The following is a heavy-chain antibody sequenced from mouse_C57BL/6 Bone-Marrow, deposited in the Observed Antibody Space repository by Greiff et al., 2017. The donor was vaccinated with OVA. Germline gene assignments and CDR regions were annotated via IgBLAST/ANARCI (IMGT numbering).Heavy chain of an antibody. CDR1: GFTFSSYC. CDR2: ISTGGSYT. D-gene: IGHD1-1*01. J-gene: IGHJ2*01. CDR3: ARHIYYYGYYCFDY. Sequence: EVQLQQSGADLVKPGGSLKFSCTASGFTFSSYCMSWVRQTPDKRLEWVGTISTGGSYTNYPARLKGRFTISRDNAKNTLYLQMSSLKSEDTAMYYCARHIYYYGYYCFDYWGQGTTLTVSS. V-gene: IGHV5-6*01.